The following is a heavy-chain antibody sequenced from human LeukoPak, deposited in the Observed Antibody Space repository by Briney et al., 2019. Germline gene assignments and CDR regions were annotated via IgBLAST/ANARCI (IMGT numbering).Heavy chain of an antibody. CDR2: IYHSGST. CDR1: GYSISSGYY. J-gene: IGHJ4*02. CDR3: ARHSSGYRPFDY. V-gene: IGHV4-38-2*02. Sequence: SETLSLTCTVSGYSISSGYYWGWIRQPPGKGLEWIGSIYHSGSTYYNPSLKSRVTISVDTSKNQFSLKLSSVTAADTAVYYCARHSSGYRPFDYWGQGTLVTVSS. D-gene: IGHD3-22*01.